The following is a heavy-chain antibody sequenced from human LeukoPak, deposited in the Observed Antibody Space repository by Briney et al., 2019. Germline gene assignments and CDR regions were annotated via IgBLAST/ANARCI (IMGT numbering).Heavy chain of an antibody. CDR3: ARESKGRSKIDY. D-gene: IGHD4-17*01. Sequence: GGSLRLSCVASGFSFSDYWMSWARQAPGKGLEWVVNIKKDGSEKYNVDSVKGRFTISRDNANKSLYLQMNSLRAEDTAVYYCARESKGRSKIDYWGQGTLVTVSS. CDR2: IKKDGSEK. CDR1: GFSFSDYW. J-gene: IGHJ4*02. V-gene: IGHV3-7*01.